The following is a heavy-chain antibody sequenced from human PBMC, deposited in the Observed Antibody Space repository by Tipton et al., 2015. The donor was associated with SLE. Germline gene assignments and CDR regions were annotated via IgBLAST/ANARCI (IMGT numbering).Heavy chain of an antibody. V-gene: IGHV4-39*01. D-gene: IGHD3-3*01. CDR1: GGSITSSSYY. CDR2: IYYSGST. CDR3: ARHSPLYDSWSGHYLYYFDY. J-gene: IGHJ4*02. Sequence: TLSLTCTVSGGSITSSSYYWGWIRQPPGKGLEWIGSIYYSGSTYYNPSLKSRVTISVDTSKNQFSLKLSSVTAADTAVYYCARHSPLYDSWSGHYLYYFDYWGQGTLVTVSS.